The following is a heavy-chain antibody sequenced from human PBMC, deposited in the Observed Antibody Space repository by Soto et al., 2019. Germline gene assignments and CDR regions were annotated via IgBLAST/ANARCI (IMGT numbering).Heavy chain of an antibody. V-gene: IGHV1-18*01. D-gene: IGHD3-22*01. J-gene: IGHJ4*02. Sequence: QVRLVQSGAEVESPGASVRVSCKASGYTFSNYGISWVRQAPGQGLEWMGWISGYNGNTNYAQKLQDRITMTTDIPTSTAYMELRSLRSDDTAVYYCARDPRTYYYDTTGSPIDFWGQGTLVTVSS. CDR2: ISGYNGNT. CDR3: ARDPRTYYYDTTGSPIDF. CDR1: GYTFSNYG.